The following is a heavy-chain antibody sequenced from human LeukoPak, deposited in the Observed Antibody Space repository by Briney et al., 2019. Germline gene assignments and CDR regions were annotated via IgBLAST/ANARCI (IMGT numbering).Heavy chain of an antibody. V-gene: IGHV3-49*03. D-gene: IGHD5-12*01. Sequence: GGSLRLSCTASGFTFGDYAMSWFRQAPGKGLEWVGFIRSKAYGGTTEYAASVKGRFTISREDSKSIAYLQMTSLQTEDTAVYYRTRERRGDGYNAQRGADYWGQGTLVTVSS. CDR2: IRSKAYGGTT. CDR3: TRERRGDGYNAQRGADY. J-gene: IGHJ4*02. CDR1: GFTFGDYA.